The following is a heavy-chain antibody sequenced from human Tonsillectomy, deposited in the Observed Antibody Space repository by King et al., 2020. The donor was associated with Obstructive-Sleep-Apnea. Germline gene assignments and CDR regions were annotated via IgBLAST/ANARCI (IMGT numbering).Heavy chain of an antibody. J-gene: IGHJ4*02. CDR2: IYWDGDK. Sequence: LTLKESGPTLVKPTQTLTLTCRFSGFSLSTSGVAVGWIRQPPGKAPEWLALIYWDGDKRYSPSLKSRLTITKDTSKNQVILTMTNMGPVDTATYYCGHTREWLPKYWGQGTLVTVSS. D-gene: IGHD3-3*01. V-gene: IGHV2-5*02. CDR3: GHTREWLPKY. CDR1: GFSLSTSGVA.